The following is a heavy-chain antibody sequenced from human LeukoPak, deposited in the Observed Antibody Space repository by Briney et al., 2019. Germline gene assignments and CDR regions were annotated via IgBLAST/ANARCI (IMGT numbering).Heavy chain of an antibody. CDR3: TRPIAAAGKNWFDP. CDR2: IRSKANSYAT. Sequence: EWVGRIRSKANSYATAYAASVKGRFTISRDDSKNTAYLQMNSLKTEDTAVYYCTRPIAAAGKNWFDPWGQGTLVTVSS. J-gene: IGHJ5*02. D-gene: IGHD6-13*01. V-gene: IGHV3-73*01.